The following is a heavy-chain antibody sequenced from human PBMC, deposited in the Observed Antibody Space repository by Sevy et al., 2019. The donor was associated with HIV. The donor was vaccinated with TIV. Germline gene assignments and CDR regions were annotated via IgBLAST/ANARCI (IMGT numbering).Heavy chain of an antibody. CDR2: IKQDESEK. D-gene: IGHD3-22*01. CDR3: ARAEQVTMLVVFGGLYFDS. V-gene: IGHV3-7*01. Sequence: GGYLRLSCAASGFTFSRYWMTWVRQAPGKGLEWVANIKQDESEKYYLDSVKGRFTISRDNAKNSLWLQMNSLRADDTAVYYCARAEQVTMLVVFGGLYFDSWGHGTLVTVSS. CDR1: GFTFSRYW. J-gene: IGHJ4*01.